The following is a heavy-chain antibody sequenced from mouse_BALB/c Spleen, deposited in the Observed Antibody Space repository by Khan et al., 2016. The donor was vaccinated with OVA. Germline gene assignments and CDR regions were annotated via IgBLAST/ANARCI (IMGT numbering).Heavy chain of an antibody. V-gene: IGHV2-2*02. Sequence: QVQLKQSGPGLVQPSQSLSITCTASGFSLTSYGVHWFRQSPGKGLEWLGVIWSGGSTDYNAAFISRLSISKVNSTSQVFFKMNSLQANDTAIYYCARNYDYDEGLAYWGQGTLVTVSA. CDR3: ARNYDYDEGLAY. CDR1: GFSLTSYG. D-gene: IGHD2-4*01. J-gene: IGHJ3*01. CDR2: IWSGGST.